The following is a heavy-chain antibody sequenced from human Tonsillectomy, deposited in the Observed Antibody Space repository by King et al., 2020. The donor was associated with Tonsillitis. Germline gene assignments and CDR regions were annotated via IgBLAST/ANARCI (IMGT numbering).Heavy chain of an antibody. D-gene: IGHD3-22*01. CDR3: AREDSSGYPDY. Sequence: QLQESGPGLVKPSETLSLTCTVSGGSISSYYWSWIRPPPGKGLEWIGYIYYSGSTNYNPSLKSRVTISVDTSKNQFSLKLSSVTAADTAVYYCAREDSSGYPDYWGQGTLVTVSS. J-gene: IGHJ4*02. V-gene: IGHV4-59*01. CDR2: IYYSGST. CDR1: GGSISSYY.